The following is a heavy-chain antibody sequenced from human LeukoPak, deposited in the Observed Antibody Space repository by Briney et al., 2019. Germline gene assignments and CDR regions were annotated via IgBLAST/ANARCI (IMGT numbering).Heavy chain of an antibody. V-gene: IGHV1-2*04. Sequence: RASVTVSCKASGYTFTGYYMHWVRQAPGQGLEWMGWINPNSGGTNYAQKFQGWVTMTRDTSISTAYMELSRLRSDDTAVYYCARGQSLGAFDIWGQGTMVTVSS. CDR1: GYTFTGYY. J-gene: IGHJ3*02. CDR2: INPNSGGT. CDR3: ARGQSLGAFDI.